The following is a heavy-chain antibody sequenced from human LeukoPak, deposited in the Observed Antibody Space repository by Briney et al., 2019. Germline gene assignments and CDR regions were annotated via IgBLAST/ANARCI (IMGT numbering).Heavy chain of an antibody. V-gene: IGHV3-33*08. Sequence: PGGSLRLSCAAPGFTFSTFAMHWVRQAPGKGLEWVAVIWYDGSNKYYADSVKGRFTISRDNSKNTLYLQMNSLRAEDTAVYYCARGEYSSSSGFDYWGQGTLVTVSS. CDR2: IWYDGSNK. CDR3: ARGEYSSSSGFDY. D-gene: IGHD6-6*01. J-gene: IGHJ4*02. CDR1: GFTFSTFA.